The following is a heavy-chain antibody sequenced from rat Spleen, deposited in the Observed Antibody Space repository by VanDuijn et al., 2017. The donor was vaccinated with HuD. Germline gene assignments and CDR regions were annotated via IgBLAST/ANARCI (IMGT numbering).Heavy chain of an antibody. CDR1: GFTFSNYY. CDR3: ARSVFDY. J-gene: IGHJ2*01. V-gene: IGHV5-25*01. CDR2: ISTSGSRS. Sequence: EVQLVESGGGLVQPGRSLKLSCTASGFTFSNYYMAWVRQAPKKGLEWVATISTSGSRSHYPDSVKGRITISRDNAKSSLYLQMNSLKSEDTATYYCARSVFDYWGQGVMVTVSS.